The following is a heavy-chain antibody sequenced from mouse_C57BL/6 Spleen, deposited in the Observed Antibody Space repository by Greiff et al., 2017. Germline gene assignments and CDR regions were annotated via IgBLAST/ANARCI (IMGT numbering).Heavy chain of an antibody. D-gene: IGHD2-1*01. J-gene: IGHJ2*01. CDR2: IYPGDGDT. V-gene: IGHV1-80*01. Sequence: QVQLQQSGAELVKPGASVKISCKASGYAFSSYWMNWVKQRPGKGLEWIGQIYPGDGDTNYNGKFKGKATLTADKSSSTAYMQLSSLTSEDSAVYFCARLNRNSYYFDYWGQGTTLTVSS. CDR1: GYAFSSYW. CDR3: ARLNRNSYYFDY.